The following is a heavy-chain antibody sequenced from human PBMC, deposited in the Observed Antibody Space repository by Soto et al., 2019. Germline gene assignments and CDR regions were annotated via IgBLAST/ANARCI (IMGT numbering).Heavy chain of an antibody. Sequence: QVQLVQSGAEVKKPGASVKVSCKASGYTFIDYYMHWVRQAPGQGLEWMAWINPNSGATNYAQKFQGRVTMTRATSISTASMELSSLTSDDTAVYYCASGGGGAYSAFDPWGQGTLVTVSS. CDR1: GYTFIDYY. D-gene: IGHD2-15*01. CDR3: ASGGGGAYSAFDP. J-gene: IGHJ5*02. CDR2: INPNSGAT. V-gene: IGHV1-2*02.